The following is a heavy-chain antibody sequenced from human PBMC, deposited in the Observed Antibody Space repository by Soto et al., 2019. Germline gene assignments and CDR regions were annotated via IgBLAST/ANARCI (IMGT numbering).Heavy chain of an antibody. D-gene: IGHD3-3*01. CDR3: AKVNTSVGVDSYYYGMDV. J-gene: IGHJ6*02. V-gene: IGHV3-23*01. CDR1: GFTLSSYA. CDR2: IRGLSEST. Sequence: GGSLRLSCAASGFTLSSYAITWVRQAPGKGLEWVSTIRGLSESTYYAQSVKGRFTICRDNSSKALYLQLNSLSDEDTAIYCCAKVNTSVGVDSYYYGMDVWGQGTTVTVSS.